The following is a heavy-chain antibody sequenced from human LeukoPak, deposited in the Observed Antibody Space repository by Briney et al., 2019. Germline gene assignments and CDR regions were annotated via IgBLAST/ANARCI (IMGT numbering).Heavy chain of an antibody. D-gene: IGHD5-18*01. CDR3: ASSPVDTAMVTLYYYYGMDV. J-gene: IGHJ6*02. Sequence: SVTVSYKASGGTFNNYAISWVRQAPGKGLEWMGRIIPILGIANYAQKFQGRVTITADKSTSTAYMELSSLRSEDTAVYYCASSPVDTAMVTLYYYYGMDVWGQGTTVTVSS. V-gene: IGHV1-69*04. CDR1: GGTFNNYA. CDR2: IIPILGIA.